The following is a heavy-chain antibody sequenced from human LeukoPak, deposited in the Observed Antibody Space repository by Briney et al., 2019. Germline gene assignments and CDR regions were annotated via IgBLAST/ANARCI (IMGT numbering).Heavy chain of an antibody. CDR2: ISAYSGNT. J-gene: IGHJ5*02. D-gene: IGHD4-23*01. CDR3: ARVEERVSWFDP. V-gene: IGHV1-18*01. CDR1: GYTFTSYG. Sequence: ASVKVSCKASGYTFTSYGISWVRQAPGQGLEWMGWISAYSGNTNYAQKLQGRVTMTTDTSTSKAYMELRSLRSDDTAVYYCARVEERVSWFDPWGQGTLVTVSS.